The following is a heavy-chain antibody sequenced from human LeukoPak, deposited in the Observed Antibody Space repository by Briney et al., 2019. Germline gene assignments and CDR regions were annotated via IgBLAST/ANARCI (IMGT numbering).Heavy chain of an antibody. CDR3: ARDMGERFTVAEYYYYMDV. CDR2: VSYSGTT. J-gene: IGHJ6*03. V-gene: IGHV4-39*07. D-gene: IGHD3-3*01. CDR1: DDAISTRSFY. Sequence: SETLSLTCTVSDDAISTRSFYWGWIRQPPGKGLEWIGSVSYSGTTFYNPSLEGRVTVSVDSSKNWFSLTVSSVTAADTAVYYCARDMGERFTVAEYYYYMDVWGTGTTVTVSS.